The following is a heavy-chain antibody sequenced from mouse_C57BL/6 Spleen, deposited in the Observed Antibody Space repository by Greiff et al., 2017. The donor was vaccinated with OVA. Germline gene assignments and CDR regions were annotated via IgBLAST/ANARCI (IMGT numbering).Heavy chain of an antibody. CDR1: GYTFTSYW. CDR3: ALEDLDYYATGG. Sequence: VQLQQPGAELVKPGASVKVSCKTSGYTFTSYWMHWVKQRPGQGLEWIGRIHPSDSDTNYNQKFKGKATVTVDKSSSTAYMQLSSLTSEVSAVYYCALEDLDYYATGGCGHVASVSDSS. CDR2: IHPSDSDT. J-gene: IGHJ4*01. V-gene: IGHV1-74*01.